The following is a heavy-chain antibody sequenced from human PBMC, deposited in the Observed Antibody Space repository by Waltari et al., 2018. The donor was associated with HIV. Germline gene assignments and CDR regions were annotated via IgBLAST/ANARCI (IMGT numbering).Heavy chain of an antibody. V-gene: IGHV3-72*01. J-gene: IGHJ4*02. CDR1: GFTLSDHY. CDR3: GRGAPGIVSDY. D-gene: IGHD2-21*01. Sequence: ELQLVESGGGLVQPGGSLRLSCAASGFTLSDHYMDWVRQAPGKGLDGVGRSRSKPNGYTTEYAASVEGRFTISRDDSKNSVYLQMNSLKTEDTSVYFCGRGAPGIVSDYWGPGTLVTVSS. CDR2: SRSKPNGYTT.